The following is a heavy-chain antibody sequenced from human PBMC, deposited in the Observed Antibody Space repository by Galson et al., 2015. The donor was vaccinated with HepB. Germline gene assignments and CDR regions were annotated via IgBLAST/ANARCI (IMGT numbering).Heavy chain of an antibody. V-gene: IGHV6-1*01. CDR3: ARAASLRFLEWLSDDAFDI. CDR2: TYYRSKWYN. Sequence: AWNWIRQSPSRGLEWLGRTYYRSKWYNDYAVSVKSRITINPDTSKNQFSLQLNSVTPEDTAVYYCARAASLRFLEWLSDDAFDIWGQGTMVTVSS. CDR1: A. D-gene: IGHD3-3*01. J-gene: IGHJ3*02.